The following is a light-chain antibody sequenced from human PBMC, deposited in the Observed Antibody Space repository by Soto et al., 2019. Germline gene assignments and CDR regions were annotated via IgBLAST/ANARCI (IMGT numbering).Light chain of an antibody. V-gene: IGKV1-27*01. J-gene: IGKJ4*01. CDR2: AAS. Sequence: DVQMTQSPSSLSASVGDRVTITCRANQGIAPYLAWFQQKPGKVPKLLIYAASTLQSGVPSRFSGSGSGTDFTLTISSLQPEDVGTYYCQKYNSAPLTFGGGTKVEIK. CDR1: QGIAPY. CDR3: QKYNSAPLT.